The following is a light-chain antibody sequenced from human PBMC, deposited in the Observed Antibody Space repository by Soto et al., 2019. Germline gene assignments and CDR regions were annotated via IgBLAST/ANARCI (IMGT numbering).Light chain of an antibody. CDR2: APS. CDR3: QQSYRTPCS. J-gene: IGKJ2*04. Sequence: IQLTQSPSSLSASVGDTVTITCRASQSISTYLNWYRHKPGKAPILVIQAPSTLLSGVPPRFSDSEYETDFSLTISRLRPEDIATYCSQQSYRTPCSARQGDNQEIK. CDR1: QSISTY. V-gene: IGKV1-39*01.